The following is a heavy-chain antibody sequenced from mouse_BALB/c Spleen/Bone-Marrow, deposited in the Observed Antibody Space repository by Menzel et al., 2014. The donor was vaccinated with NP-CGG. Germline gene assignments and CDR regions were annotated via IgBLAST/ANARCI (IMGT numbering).Heavy chain of an antibody. Sequence: EVQLQESGPGLVKPSQSLSLTCTVTGYSITSDYAWNWIRQFPGNKLEWMGYISYSGSTSYNPSLKSRTSITRDTSKNQFFLQLNSVTTEDTATYYCAGNYWYFDVWGAGTTVTVSS. J-gene: IGHJ1*01. CDR2: ISYSGST. CDR3: AGNYWYFDV. CDR1: GYSITSDYA. D-gene: IGHD2-1*01. V-gene: IGHV3-2*02.